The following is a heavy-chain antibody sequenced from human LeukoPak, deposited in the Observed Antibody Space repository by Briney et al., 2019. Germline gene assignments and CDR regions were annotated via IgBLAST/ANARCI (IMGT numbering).Heavy chain of an antibody. V-gene: IGHV1-69*05. Sequence: SVKVSCKASGGTFSSYAISWVRQAPGQGLEWMGRIIPIFGTANYAQKFQGRVTITTDESTSTAYMELSSLRSEDTAVYYCARGIGDQYQLLIWGQGTLVTVSS. CDR2: IIPIFGTA. J-gene: IGHJ4*02. D-gene: IGHD2-2*01. CDR1: GGTFSSYA. CDR3: ARGIGDQYQLLI.